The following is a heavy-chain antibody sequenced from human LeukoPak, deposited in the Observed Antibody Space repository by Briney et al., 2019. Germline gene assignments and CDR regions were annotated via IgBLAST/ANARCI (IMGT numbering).Heavy chain of an antibody. Sequence: SETLSLTCTVSGGSISSYYWSWIRQPAGKGLEWIGRIHTSGSTNYNPSLKSRVTMSVDTSKNQFSLKLSSVTAADTAVYYCARDYGPILTGYYTDWGQGTLVTVSS. CDR3: ARDYGPILTGYYTD. D-gene: IGHD3-9*01. CDR1: GGSISSYY. CDR2: IHTSGST. J-gene: IGHJ4*02. V-gene: IGHV4-4*07.